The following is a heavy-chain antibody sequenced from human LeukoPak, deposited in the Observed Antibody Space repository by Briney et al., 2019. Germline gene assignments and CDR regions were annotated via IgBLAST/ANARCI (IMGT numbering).Heavy chain of an antibody. Sequence: GGSLRLSCAASGFTFSSYGMHWVRQAPGKRLEWVAFIRYDGSNKYYADSVKGRFTISRDNSKNTLYLQMNSLRAEDTAVYYCAKDRCRFDSGSYSCWFDPWGQGTLVTVSS. V-gene: IGHV3-30*02. J-gene: IGHJ5*02. CDR2: IRYDGSNK. D-gene: IGHD1-26*01. CDR1: GFTFSSYG. CDR3: AKDRCRFDSGSYSCWFDP.